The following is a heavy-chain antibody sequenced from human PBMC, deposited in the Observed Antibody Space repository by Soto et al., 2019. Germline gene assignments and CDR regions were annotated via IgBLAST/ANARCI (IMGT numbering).Heavy chain of an antibody. CDR1: GGTFSSYA. CDR2: IIPIFGTA. J-gene: IGHJ3*02. CDR3: AALKRSYGAFDI. Sequence: VASVKVSCKASGGTFSSYAISWVRQAPGQGLEWMGGIIPIFGTANYAQKFQGRVTITADESTSTAYMELSSLRPEDTAVYYCAALKRSYGAFDIWGQGTMVTVSS. D-gene: IGHD5-18*01. V-gene: IGHV1-69*13.